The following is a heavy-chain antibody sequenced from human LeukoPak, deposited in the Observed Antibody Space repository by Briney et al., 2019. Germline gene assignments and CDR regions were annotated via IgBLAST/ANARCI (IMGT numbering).Heavy chain of an antibody. Sequence: SHTLSLTCAISGDSVSSNSATWNWIRKSPSRGLEWLGRTYYRSKWYNEYAASVKSRTTINPDTSKNQYSLHLNSVTPEDTAVYYCAGSHSSTRYPDCWGQGTLVTVSS. V-gene: IGHV6-1*01. CDR1: GDSVSSNSAT. CDR3: AGSHSSTRYPDC. D-gene: IGHD6-13*01. J-gene: IGHJ4*02. CDR2: TYYRSKWYN.